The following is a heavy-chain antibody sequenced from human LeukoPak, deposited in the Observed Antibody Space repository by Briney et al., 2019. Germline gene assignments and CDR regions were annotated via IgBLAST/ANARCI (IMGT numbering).Heavy chain of an antibody. CDR2: IYPGDSDT. CDR3: ARRVAVAGQEDYFDY. CDR1: GYSFTSYW. D-gene: IGHD6-19*01. J-gene: IGHJ4*02. V-gene: IGHV5-51*01. Sequence: GEPLKISCKGPGYSFTSYWIGWVRQMPGKGLEWMGIIYPGDSDTRYSPSFQGQVTISADKSITTAYLQWSSLKASDTAMYYCARRVAVAGQEDYFDYWGQGTLVTVSS.